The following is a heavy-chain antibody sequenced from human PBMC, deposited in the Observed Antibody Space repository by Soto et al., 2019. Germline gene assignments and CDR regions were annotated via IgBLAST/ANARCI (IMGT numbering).Heavy chain of an antibody. CDR1: GYSISSDYY. D-gene: IGHD3-22*01. V-gene: IGHV4-38-2*01. Sequence: GALYLTCAEPGYSISSDYYSGWLRPPPGKGLEWIGSIYHGGSTYYNPSLNSRVTLSIDMTNNHVSLILDSVTAADTAVYYCARVGPWVPYYYDSSPYTFENGFDPWGQGTLVTVSS. CDR2: IYHGGST. J-gene: IGHJ5*02. CDR3: ARVGPWVPYYYDSSPYTFENGFDP.